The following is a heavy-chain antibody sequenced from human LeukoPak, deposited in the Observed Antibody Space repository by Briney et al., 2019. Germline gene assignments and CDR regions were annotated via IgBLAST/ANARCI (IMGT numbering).Heavy chain of an antibody. CDR2: ISGSGGIT. Sequence: TGGSLRLSCAASGFTFSSYAMRWVRQAPGKGLEWVSAISGSGGITYYTDSVKGRFTISRDNSKNTLYLQMNSLRGEDTAVYYCAKEDRTGLLWFGDYWGQGTLVTVSS. J-gene: IGHJ4*02. CDR1: GFTFSSYA. D-gene: IGHD3-10*01. CDR3: AKEDRTGLLWFGDY. V-gene: IGHV3-23*01.